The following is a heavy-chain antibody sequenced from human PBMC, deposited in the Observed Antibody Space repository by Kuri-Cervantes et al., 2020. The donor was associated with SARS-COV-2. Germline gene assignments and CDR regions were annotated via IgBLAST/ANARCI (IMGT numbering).Heavy chain of an antibody. CDR2: ISGSGGST. J-gene: IGHJ2*01. D-gene: IGHD6-13*01. CDR3: AKDRDSSSWLHWYFDL. V-gene: IGHV3-23*01. Sequence: GGSLRLSCAASGFTFSSYAMSWVRQAPGKGLEWVSAISGSGGSTYYADSVKDRFTISRDNSKNTLYLQMNSLRAEDTAVYYCAKDRDSSSWLHWYFDLWGRGTLVTVSS. CDR1: GFTFSSYA.